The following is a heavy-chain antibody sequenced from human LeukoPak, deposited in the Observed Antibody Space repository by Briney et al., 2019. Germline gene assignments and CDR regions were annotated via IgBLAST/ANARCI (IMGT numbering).Heavy chain of an antibody. V-gene: IGHV4-59*01. Sequence: PSETLSLTCTVSGGSIGSYYWSWIRQPPGKGLEWIGYIYYSGSTNYNPSLKSRVTISVDTSKNQFSLKLSSVTAADTAVYYCARDGYSYGYGAFDIWGQGTMVTVSS. CDR1: GGSIGSYY. CDR3: ARDGYSYGYGAFDI. J-gene: IGHJ3*02. CDR2: IYYSGST. D-gene: IGHD5-18*01.